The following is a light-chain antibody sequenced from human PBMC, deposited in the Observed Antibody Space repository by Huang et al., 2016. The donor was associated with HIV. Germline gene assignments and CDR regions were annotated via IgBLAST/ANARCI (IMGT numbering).Light chain of an antibody. Sequence: EIVMTQSPATLSVSPGERTTLSCRASQSVSSNLAWYQQKPGQAPRLLISGASTRATGFPARFSGSGSGTEFTLTISSLQSEDFAVYYCQQSNNWPRTFGQGTKLEIK. CDR3: QQSNNWPRT. CDR1: QSVSSN. CDR2: GAS. J-gene: IGKJ2*01. V-gene: IGKV3-15*01.